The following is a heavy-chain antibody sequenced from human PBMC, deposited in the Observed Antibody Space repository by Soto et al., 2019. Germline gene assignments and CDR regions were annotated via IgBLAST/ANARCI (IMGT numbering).Heavy chain of an antibody. J-gene: IGHJ4*02. Sequence: QVQLVESGGGVVQPGRSLRLSCAASGFTFSSYGMHWVRQAPGKGLEWVALISYDASNKYYADSVKGGFTISRDNSKITLYLQMNSLRAEDTAVYYCAKGSPQYCSGGSCYLYYFHYWGQGTLVTVSS. D-gene: IGHD2-15*01. CDR2: ISYDASNK. V-gene: IGHV3-30*18. CDR3: AKGSPQYCSGGSCYLYYFHY. CDR1: GFTFSSYG.